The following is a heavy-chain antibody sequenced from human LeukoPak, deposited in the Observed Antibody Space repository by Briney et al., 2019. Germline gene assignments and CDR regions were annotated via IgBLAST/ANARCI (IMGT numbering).Heavy chain of an antibody. CDR2: IKQDGSAK. J-gene: IGHJ5*02. CDR3: AQECVDSTGYYYVPNRFDP. Sequence: SGGSLRLSCVASGFTFSSYWMSWVRQAPGKGLEWVANIKQDGSAKYYVDSVKGRFTISRDNAKNSLYLHMNSLRADDTAVYYCAQECVDSTGYYYVPNRFDPWGQGTLVTVSS. CDR1: GFTFSSYW. D-gene: IGHD3-22*01. V-gene: IGHV3-7*01.